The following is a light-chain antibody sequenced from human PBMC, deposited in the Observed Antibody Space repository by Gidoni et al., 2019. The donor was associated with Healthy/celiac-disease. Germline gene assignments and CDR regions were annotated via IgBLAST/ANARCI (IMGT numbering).Light chain of an antibody. CDR1: QGISNY. CDR3: QKYNSAXPLT. J-gene: IGKJ4*01. V-gene: IGKV1-27*01. CDR2: AAS. Sequence: DIQMTQSPSSLSASVGDRVTITCRASQGISNYLAWYQQKPGKVPKLLIYAASTLQSGVPSRFSGSGSGTDFTLTISSLQPEDVATYYCQKYNSAXPLTFXGXTKV.